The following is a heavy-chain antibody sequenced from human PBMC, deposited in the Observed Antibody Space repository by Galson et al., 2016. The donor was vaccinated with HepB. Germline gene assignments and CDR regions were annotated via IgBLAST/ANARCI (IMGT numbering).Heavy chain of an antibody. D-gene: IGHD5-12*01. V-gene: IGHV4-59*13. CDR1: GGYISSYF. J-gene: IGHJ6*04. CDR3: ARGEGVATVTNYYFFGLYV. CDR2: SYYSGSS. Sequence: ETLSLTCSVSGGYISSYFWTWIRQPPGKGLEWIGYSYYSGSSNYSPSLRSRLTISLDTSKNQVSLKLASVTAADTAVYYCARGEGVATVTNYYFFGLYVWGKGTTVTVSS.